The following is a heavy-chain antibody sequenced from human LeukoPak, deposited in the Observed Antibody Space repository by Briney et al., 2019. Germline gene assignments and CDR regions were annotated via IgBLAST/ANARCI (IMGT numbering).Heavy chain of an antibody. V-gene: IGHV3-48*03. CDR2: ISSSGSTK. CDR3: TTLGYHLDS. D-gene: IGHD3-22*01. Sequence: PGGSLRLSCAVSGFTFSSYEMNWVRQVPRKGLEWVSYISSSGSTKYYADSVKGRFTISRDNAKNSLYLQMNSLRAEDTALYYCTTLGYHLDSWGQGTLVTVSS. J-gene: IGHJ4*02. CDR1: GFTFSSYE.